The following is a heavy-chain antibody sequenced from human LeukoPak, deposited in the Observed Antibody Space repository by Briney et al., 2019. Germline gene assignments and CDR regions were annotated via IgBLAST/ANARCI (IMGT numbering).Heavy chain of an antibody. J-gene: IGHJ5*02. Sequence: SETLSLTCTVSGVSISSSNSYWGWIRQPPGKGLEWIGSIYYSGNTYYNASLKSRVTISVDTSKNQFSLKLSSVTAADTAVYYCASSNWSYNWFDPWGQGTLVTVSS. V-gene: IGHV4-39*07. CDR3: ASSNWSYNWFDP. CDR2: IYYSGNT. CDR1: GVSISSSNSY. D-gene: IGHD1-1*01.